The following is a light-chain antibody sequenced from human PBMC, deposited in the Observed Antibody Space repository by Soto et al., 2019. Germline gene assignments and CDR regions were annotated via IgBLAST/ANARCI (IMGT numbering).Light chain of an antibody. CDR1: QSVSNN. Sequence: ILMTQPPATLSVSPGERATLSCRASQSVSNNLAWYQQKPGQAPRLLIYDASTRATGIPARFSGSGSGTEFTLTLSGLQSEDFAVYYCQQYNNWPPWTFGQGTKVEIK. CDR2: DAS. V-gene: IGKV3-15*01. J-gene: IGKJ1*01. CDR3: QQYNNWPPWT.